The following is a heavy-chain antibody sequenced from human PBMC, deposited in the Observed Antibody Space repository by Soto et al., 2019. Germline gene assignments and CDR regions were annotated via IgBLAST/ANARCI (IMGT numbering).Heavy chain of an antibody. CDR3: ARCGLQFNCDH. CDR2: IIPIFGTA. V-gene: IGHV1-69*12. D-gene: IGHD5-12*01. Sequence: QVQLVQSGAEVKKPGYSVKVSCKASGGTFSSYAISWVRQAPGQGLEWMGGIIPIFGTANYAQKFQGRVTITADESTSTAYMKLSSLRSEDTAVYYCARCGLQFNCDHWGQGTLVTVSS. J-gene: IGHJ4*02. CDR1: GGTFSSYA.